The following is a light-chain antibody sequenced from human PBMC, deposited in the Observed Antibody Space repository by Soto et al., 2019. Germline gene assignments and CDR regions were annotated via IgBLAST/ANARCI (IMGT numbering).Light chain of an antibody. CDR2: GTF. CDR3: GCQDYGESSVYS. CDR1: HSFSSGY. V-gene: IGKV3-20*01. Sequence: EIVLTQSPGTLSLSPGERATLSCRASHSFSSGYLAWYQQKPGQPPRLLIYGTFHRATGLPDRFSGSGSGTDFTLTISRLEPEDFAVYYCGCQDYGESSVYSFAQGTKVDIK. J-gene: IGKJ2*03.